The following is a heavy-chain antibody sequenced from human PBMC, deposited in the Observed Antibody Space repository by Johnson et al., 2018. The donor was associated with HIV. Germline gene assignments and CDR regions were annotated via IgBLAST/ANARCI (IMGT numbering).Heavy chain of an antibody. D-gene: IGHD1-26*01. V-gene: IGHV3-66*02. J-gene: IGHJ3*01. CDR1: GFTVSSNY. CDR3: AREGVSGSYYDAFDL. CDR2: IYSGGST. Sequence: VQLVESGGGVVQPGGSLRLSCAASGFTVSSNYMTWVRQAPGKGLEWVSVIYSGGSTYYADSVKGRFTISRDNSKNTLFLQMDSLRADDTAVYYCAREGVSGSYYDAFDLWGQGTMVTVSS.